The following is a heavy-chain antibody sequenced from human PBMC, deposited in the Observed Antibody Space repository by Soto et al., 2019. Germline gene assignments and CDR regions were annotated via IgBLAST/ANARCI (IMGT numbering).Heavy chain of an antibody. V-gene: IGHV1-69*12. J-gene: IGHJ6*02. Sequence: QVQLVQSGAEVKKPGSSVKVSCKASGGTFSSYAISWVRQAPGQGLEWMGGIIPIFGTANYAQKFQGRVTITADECTRNAYMELSSLRSEDTAVYSCARGSIVAIVFDGMDAWGQGTPVTVSS. CDR3: ARGSIVAIVFDGMDA. D-gene: IGHD2-15*01. CDR2: IIPIFGTA. CDR1: GGTFSSYA.